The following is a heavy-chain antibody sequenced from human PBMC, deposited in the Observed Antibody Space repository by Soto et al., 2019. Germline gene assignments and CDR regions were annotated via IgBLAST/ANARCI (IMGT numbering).Heavy chain of an antibody. CDR3: AKKGGSGEQCDQ. D-gene: IGHD3-10*01. J-gene: IGHJ4*01. Sequence: EVQLLESGGGLVQPGGSLRLSCAASGLTFSSYALSWVRQAPGKGLEWVSYISGSGGTTYYADSVKGRFTISRDNSKNSLYLQINSLRDEDTGIYYCAKKGGSGEQCDQWGRATLVTVPP. CDR2: ISGSGGTT. CDR1: GLTFSSYA. V-gene: IGHV3-23*01.